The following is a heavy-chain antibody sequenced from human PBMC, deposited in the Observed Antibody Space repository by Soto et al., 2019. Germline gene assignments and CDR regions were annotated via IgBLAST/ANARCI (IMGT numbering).Heavy chain of an antibody. J-gene: IGHJ5*02. CDR1: GYTFTSYG. CDR3: ARASGSSYWFDP. CDR2: ISAYNGNT. Sequence: QVQLVQSGAEVKKPGASVKVSCKASGYTFTSYGISWVRQAPGQGLEWMGWISAYNGNTNYAQKLQGRVTMTTDTSTSKAYTELRSLRSDDTAVYSGARASGSSYWFDPWGQGTLVTVSS. D-gene: IGHD1-26*01. V-gene: IGHV1-18*01.